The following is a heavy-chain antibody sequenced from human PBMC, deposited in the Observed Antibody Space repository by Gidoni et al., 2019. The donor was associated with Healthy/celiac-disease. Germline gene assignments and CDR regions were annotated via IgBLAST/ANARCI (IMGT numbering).Heavy chain of an antibody. J-gene: IGHJ6*02. V-gene: IGHV3-33*01. Sequence: QVQLVESGGGVVQPGRSLRLSCAASGFTFSSYGMHWVRRAPGKGLEWVAVIWYDGSNKYYADFVKGRFTISRDNSKNTLYLQMNSLRAEDTAVYYCARDRERRRWGDNYPNYYYYGMDVWGQGTTVTVSS. CDR1: GFTFSSYG. D-gene: IGHD1-1*01. CDR2: IWYDGSNK. CDR3: ARDRERRRWGDNYPNYYYYGMDV.